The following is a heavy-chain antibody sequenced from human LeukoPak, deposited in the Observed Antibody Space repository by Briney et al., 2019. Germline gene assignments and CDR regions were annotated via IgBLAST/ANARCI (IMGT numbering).Heavy chain of an antibody. D-gene: IGHD3-22*01. CDR3: ATDKGYYDSSGYFGLYALDI. Sequence: ASVKVSCKVSGYTLTELSMHWVRQAPGKGLEWMGGFDPEDGETIYAQKFQGRVTMTEDTSTDTAYMELSSLRSEGTAVYYCATDKGYYDSSGYFGLYALDIWGQGTMVTVSS. J-gene: IGHJ3*02. V-gene: IGHV1-24*01. CDR2: FDPEDGET. CDR1: GYTLTELS.